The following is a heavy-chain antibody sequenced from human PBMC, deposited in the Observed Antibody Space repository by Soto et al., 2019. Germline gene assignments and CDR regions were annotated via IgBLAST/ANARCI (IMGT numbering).Heavy chain of an antibody. Sequence: GGSLRLSCAASGFTFSSYSMNWVRQAPGKGLEWVSYISSSSSTIYYADSVKGRFTISRDNAKNSLYLQMNSLRDEDTAVYYCARDLSYYGSGSYSKDYWGQGTLVTVSS. J-gene: IGHJ4*02. CDR2: ISSSSSTI. V-gene: IGHV3-48*02. D-gene: IGHD3-10*01. CDR1: GFTFSSYS. CDR3: ARDLSYYGSGSYSKDY.